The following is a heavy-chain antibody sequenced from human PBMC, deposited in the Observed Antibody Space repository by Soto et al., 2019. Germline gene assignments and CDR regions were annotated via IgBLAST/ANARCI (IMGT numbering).Heavy chain of an antibody. D-gene: IGHD1-26*01. CDR2: IYPGDSDT. Sequence: PGESLKISCKGSGYSFTSYWIGWVRQMPGKGLEWMGIIYPGDSDTRYSPSFQGQVTISADKSISTAYLQWSSLKASDTAMYYCGRHRYSGRYYSAFDIWGQGTMVTVSS. V-gene: IGHV5-51*01. CDR1: GYSFTSYW. J-gene: IGHJ3*02. CDR3: GRHRYSGRYYSAFDI.